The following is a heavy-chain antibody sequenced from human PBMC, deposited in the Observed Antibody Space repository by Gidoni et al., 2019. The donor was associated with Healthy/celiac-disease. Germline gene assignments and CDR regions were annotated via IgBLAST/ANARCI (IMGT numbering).Heavy chain of an antibody. CDR3: ARIKGYSGSYSDY. CDR2: IFSNDEK. V-gene: IGHV2-26*01. J-gene: IGHJ4*02. Sequence: QVTLKESGPVLVKPTETLTLTCTVSGFSLSNARMGVSWIRQPPGKALEWLAHIFSNDEKSYSTSLKSRLTISKDTSKSQVVLTMTNMDPVDTATYYCARIKGYSGSYSDYWGQGTLVTVSS. D-gene: IGHD1-26*01. CDR1: GFSLSNARMG.